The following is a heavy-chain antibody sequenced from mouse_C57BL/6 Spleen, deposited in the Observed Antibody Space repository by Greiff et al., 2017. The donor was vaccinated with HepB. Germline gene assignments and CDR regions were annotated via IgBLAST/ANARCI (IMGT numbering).Heavy chain of an antibody. J-gene: IGHJ4*01. CDR3: ARSPMVTTTGYAMDY. CDR1: GYAFSSSW. Sequence: VQLQQSGPELVKPGASVKISCKASGYAFSSSWMNWVKQRPGKGLEWIGRIYPGDGDTNYNGKFKGKATLTADKSSSTAYMQLSSLTSEDSAVYFCARSPMVTTTGYAMDYWGQGTSVTVSS. D-gene: IGHD2-2*01. CDR2: IYPGDGDT. V-gene: IGHV1-82*01.